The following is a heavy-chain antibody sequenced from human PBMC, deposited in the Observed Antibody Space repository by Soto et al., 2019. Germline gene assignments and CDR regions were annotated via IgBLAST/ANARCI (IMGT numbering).Heavy chain of an antibody. V-gene: IGHV3-74*01. CDR2: INSDGRST. D-gene: IGHD6-13*01. CDR1: GFTFSSYW. Sequence: PGGSLRLSCAASGFTFSSYWMHWVRQGPGKGLVWVSRINSDGRSTSYADSVKGRFTISRDNAKNTLYLQMNSLRAEDTAVYYCARSSSWYSYDAFDIWGQGTMVTVSS. CDR3: ARSSSWYSYDAFDI. J-gene: IGHJ3*02.